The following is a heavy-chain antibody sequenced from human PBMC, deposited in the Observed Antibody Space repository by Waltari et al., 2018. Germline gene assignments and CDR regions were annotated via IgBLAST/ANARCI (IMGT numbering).Heavy chain of an antibody. CDR2: IRTKAYGGKT. Sequence: EVQLVESGGGLVQPGRSLRLSCTASGFTFGDYAMTWFRQAPGQGLEWVGLIRTKAYGGKTQYAASVKGRFTISRYDSKSIAYLQMNSLKTEDTAVYYCTRARGSLRFLEWTDYWGQGTLVTVSS. CDR1: GFTFGDYA. CDR3: TRARGSLRFLEWTDY. J-gene: IGHJ4*02. V-gene: IGHV3-49*03. D-gene: IGHD3-3*01.